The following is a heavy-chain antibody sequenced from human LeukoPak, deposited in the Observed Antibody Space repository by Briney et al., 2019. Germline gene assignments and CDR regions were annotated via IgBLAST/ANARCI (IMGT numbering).Heavy chain of an antibody. CDR3: ARDRGHVVPKRAAAADWFDP. Sequence: ASVKVSCKASGYTFTGYYMHWVRQAPGQGLEWMGWINPNSGGTNYAQKFQGWVTMTRDTSISTAYMELSRLRSDDTAVYYCARDRGHVVPKRAAAADWFDPWGQGTLVTVSS. CDR2: INPNSGGT. CDR1: GYTFTGYY. J-gene: IGHJ5*02. D-gene: IGHD6-13*01. V-gene: IGHV1-2*04.